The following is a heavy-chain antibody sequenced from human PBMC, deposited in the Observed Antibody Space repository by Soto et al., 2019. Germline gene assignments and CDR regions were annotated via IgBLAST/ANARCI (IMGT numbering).Heavy chain of an antibody. D-gene: IGHD3-10*01. J-gene: IGHJ5*02. V-gene: IGHV4-59*08. CDR2: IYFTRST. CDR1: GDSISAYY. CDR3: ARHLSYYDTLIVP. Sequence: PSETLSLTCTVSGDSISAYYWSWIRQPPGKGLEWIGHIYFTRSTNYNRSLKSRVVISVDTSKNQFSLKLSSVTAADTAVYYCARHLSYYDTLIVPWGQGTLVNVAS.